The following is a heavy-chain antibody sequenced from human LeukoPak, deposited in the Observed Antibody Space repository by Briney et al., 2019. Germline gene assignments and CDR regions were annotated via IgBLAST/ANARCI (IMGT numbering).Heavy chain of an antibody. J-gene: IGHJ4*02. CDR3: AREYYDSSGFDY. CDR1: GVSISSYH. Sequence: SETLSLTCTVSGVSISSYHWSWIRQPAGKGLEWIGRIYTSGSTNYNPSLKSRVTMSVDTSKNQFSLKLSSVTAADTAVYYCAREYYDSSGFDYWGQGTLVTVSS. CDR2: IYTSGST. V-gene: IGHV4-4*07. D-gene: IGHD3-22*01.